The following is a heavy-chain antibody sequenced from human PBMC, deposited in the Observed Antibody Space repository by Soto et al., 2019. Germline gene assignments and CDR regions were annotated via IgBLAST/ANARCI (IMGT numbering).Heavy chain of an antibody. D-gene: IGHD4-17*01. CDR1: GFTFSSYA. CDR2: ISGSGGST. V-gene: IGHV3-23*01. Sequence: EVQLLESGGGLVQPGGSLRLSCAASGFTFSSYAMSWVRQAPGKGLEWVAAISGSGGSTYYADSVKGRFTISRDNSKKPLYLQMNSLRAEDTAVYYCAKDYGDYVNCGDFDYWGQGTLVTVSS. CDR3: AKDYGDYVNCGDFDY. J-gene: IGHJ4*02.